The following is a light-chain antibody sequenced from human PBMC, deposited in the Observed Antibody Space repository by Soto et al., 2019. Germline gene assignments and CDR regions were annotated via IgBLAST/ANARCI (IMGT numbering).Light chain of an antibody. CDR3: QQYGSSPPT. Sequence: EIVLTQSPGTLSFSPGERATLSCRASQSVSSDSLAWYQQKPGQAPRLLIYGVSSRATGIPDRFSGSGSGTDFTLTVSRLEPEDFAVFYCQQYGSSPPTFGQGTKVDIK. J-gene: IGKJ2*01. V-gene: IGKV3-20*01. CDR2: GVS. CDR1: QSVSSDS.